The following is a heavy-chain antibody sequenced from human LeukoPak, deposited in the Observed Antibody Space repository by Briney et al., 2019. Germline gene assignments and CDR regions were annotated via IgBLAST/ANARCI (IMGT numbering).Heavy chain of an antibody. D-gene: IGHD2-2*02. CDR1: GFIFSSYA. J-gene: IGHJ3*02. Sequence: GGSLRLSCAASGFIFSSYAMSGVRQAPGKGLEWVSAISGSGGNTYYADSVKGRFTIPRDNSKNTLYLQMNSLRAEDTAVYYCAKDQSHTYCSSTSCYMEEAFDIWGQGTMVTVSS. CDR3: AKDQSHTYCSSTSCYMEEAFDI. V-gene: IGHV3-23*01. CDR2: ISGSGGNT.